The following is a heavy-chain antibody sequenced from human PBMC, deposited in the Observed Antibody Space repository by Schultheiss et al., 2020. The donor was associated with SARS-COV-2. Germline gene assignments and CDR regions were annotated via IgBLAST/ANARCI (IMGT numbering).Heavy chain of an antibody. CDR3: ARARFGRNGLDQ. CDR1: GFTLNSHW. J-gene: IGHJ5*02. V-gene: IGHV3-74*01. Sequence: GGSLRLSCAASGFTLNSHWMHWVRQVPGKGLVWISRIEKEGTSTFYAESVWGRFIISRDNAKNMLYLEMNSLKTEDTAVYYCARARFGRNGLDQWGQGTLVTVSS. CDR2: IEKEGTST. D-gene: IGHD3-10*01.